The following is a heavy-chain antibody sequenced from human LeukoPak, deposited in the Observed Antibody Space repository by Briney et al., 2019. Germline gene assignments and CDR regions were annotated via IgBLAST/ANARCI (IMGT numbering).Heavy chain of an antibody. CDR1: GYTFSSYW. Sequence: GESLKISCKGSGYTFSSYWIGWVRQMPGKGLEWMGIIYPGDSDTIYSPSFRGQVTISADKSADSTYLQWASLKASDSGTYYCARQGYDYHYCYMDVWGKGTTVTVSS. CDR3: ARQGYDYHYCYMDV. CDR2: IYPGDSDT. V-gene: IGHV5-51*01. D-gene: IGHD3-16*01. J-gene: IGHJ6*03.